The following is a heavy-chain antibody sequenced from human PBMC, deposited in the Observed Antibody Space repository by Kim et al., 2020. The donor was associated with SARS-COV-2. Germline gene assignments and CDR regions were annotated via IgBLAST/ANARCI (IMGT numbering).Heavy chain of an antibody. CDR3: ARGFGLYGDYVCLDY. CDR2: IWYDGSNK. D-gene: IGHD4-17*01. J-gene: IGHJ4*02. Sequence: GGSLRLSCAASGFTFSSYGMHWVRQAPGKGLEWVAVIWYDGSNKYYADSVKGRFTISRDNSKNTLYLQMNSLRAEDTAVYYCARGFGLYGDYVCLDYWGQGTLVTVSS. CDR1: GFTFSSYG. V-gene: IGHV3-33*01.